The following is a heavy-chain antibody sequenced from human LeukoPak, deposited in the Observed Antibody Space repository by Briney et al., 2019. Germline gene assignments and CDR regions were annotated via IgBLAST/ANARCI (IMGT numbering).Heavy chain of an antibody. V-gene: IGHV3-7*03. D-gene: IGHD1-26*01. CDR2: INRDGSGK. Sequence: GGSLRLSCAGSGLTFINYWMTWVRQVPGKGLEWVANINRDGSGKYYLPSVRGRFTISKDDAKDSLYLQMDSLRPEDTAIYYCARVEYSGNGNLYWGQGTLATVSS. CDR1: GLTFINYW. J-gene: IGHJ4*02. CDR3: ARVEYSGNGNLY.